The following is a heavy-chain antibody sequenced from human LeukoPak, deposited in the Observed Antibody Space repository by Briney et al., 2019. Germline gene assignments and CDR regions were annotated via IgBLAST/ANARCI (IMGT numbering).Heavy chain of an antibody. Sequence: GSLRLSCAASGFTFSSYSMNWVRQAPGKGLEWVSSISSSSSYIYYADSVKGRFTISRENAKNSLYLQMNSLRAGDTAVYYCARVGQQLALDYWGQGTLVTVSS. CDR2: ISSSSSYI. J-gene: IGHJ4*02. CDR1: GFTFSSYS. D-gene: IGHD6-13*01. CDR3: ARVGQQLALDY. V-gene: IGHV3-21*01.